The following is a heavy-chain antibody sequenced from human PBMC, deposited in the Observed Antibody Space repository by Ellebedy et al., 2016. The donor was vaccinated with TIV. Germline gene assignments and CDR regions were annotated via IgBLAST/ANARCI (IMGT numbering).Heavy chain of an antibody. Sequence: AASVKVSCKASGYTFTSYYMHWVRQAPGQGLEWMGVSNPSGGSTSYAQKLQGRVTMTRDTSTSTVYMELSSLRSEETAVYYCARDRGGVGATNGFDYWGQGTLVTVSS. CDR2: SNPSGGST. D-gene: IGHD1-26*01. V-gene: IGHV1-46*04. CDR3: ARDRGGVGATNGFDY. CDR1: GYTFTSYY. J-gene: IGHJ4*02.